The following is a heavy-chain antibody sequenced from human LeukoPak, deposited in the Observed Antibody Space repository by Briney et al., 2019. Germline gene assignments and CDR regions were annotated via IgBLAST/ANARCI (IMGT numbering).Heavy chain of an antibody. CDR2: ISYDGSNK. Sequence: PGRSLRLSCAASGFTFSSCGMHWVRQAPGKGLEWVAVISYDGSNKYYADSVKGRFTISRDNSKNTLYLQMNSLRAEDTAVYYCAKDPRSRGDTAMVFVYWGQGTLVTVSS. CDR3: AKDPRSRGDTAMVFVY. CDR1: GFTFSSCG. J-gene: IGHJ4*02. D-gene: IGHD5-18*01. V-gene: IGHV3-30*18.